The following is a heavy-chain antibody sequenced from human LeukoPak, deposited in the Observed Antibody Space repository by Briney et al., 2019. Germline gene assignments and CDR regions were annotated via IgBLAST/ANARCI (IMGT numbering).Heavy chain of an antibody. V-gene: IGHV3-23*01. CDR2: ISGGGVTT. CDR1: GFTSIAYA. Sequence: GGSLRLSCVGSGFTSIAYALTWARQAPGKGLEWVSGISGGGVTTYYADSVKGRFTISRDNSKNTLYLQMNSLRAEDTAVYYCARGGGIDYWGQGTLVTVSS. CDR3: ARGGGIDY. D-gene: IGHD1-26*01. J-gene: IGHJ4*02.